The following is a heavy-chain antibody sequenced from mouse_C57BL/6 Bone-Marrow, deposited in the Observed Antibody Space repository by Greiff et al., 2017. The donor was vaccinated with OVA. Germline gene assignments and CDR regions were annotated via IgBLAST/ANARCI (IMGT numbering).Heavy chain of an antibody. CDR1: GYTFTDYY. Sequence: EVQLQQSGPELVKPGASVKIPCKASGYTFTDYYMDWVKQSHGKSLEWIGDINPNNGGTNYNQKFKGKATLTVDKSSSTAYMELRSLTSEDTAVYDCAIYDYPCAMDYCGRGTGVTVSA. D-gene: IGHD2-4*01. V-gene: IGHV1-18*01. J-gene: IGHJ4*01. CDR3: AIYDYPCAMDY. CDR2: INPNNGGT.